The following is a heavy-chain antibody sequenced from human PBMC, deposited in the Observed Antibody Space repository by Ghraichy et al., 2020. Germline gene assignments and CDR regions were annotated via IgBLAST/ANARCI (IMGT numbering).Heavy chain of an antibody. V-gene: IGHV4-59*01. D-gene: IGHD3-10*01. CDR1: GGSISSYY. Sequence: SETLSLTCTVSGGSISSYYWSWIRQPPGKGLEWIGYIYYSGSTNFNPSLKSRVTISVDTSKNQFSLKLSSVTAADTAVYYCARHNYGSGSYATGFDYWGQGTLVTVSS. CDR2: IYYSGST. J-gene: IGHJ4*02. CDR3: ARHNYGSGSYATGFDY.